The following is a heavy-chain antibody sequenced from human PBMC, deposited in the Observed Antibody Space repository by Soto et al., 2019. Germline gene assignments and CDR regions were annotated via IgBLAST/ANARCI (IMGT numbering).Heavy chain of an antibody. CDR3: AKDEGEHDSSGYYNYYYYGMDV. J-gene: IGHJ6*02. D-gene: IGHD3-22*01. V-gene: IGHV3-30*18. CDR2: ISYDGSNK. Sequence: GGSLRLSCAASGFTFSSYGMHWVRQAPGKGLEWVAVISYDGSNKYYADSVKGRFTISRDNSKNTLYLQMNSLRAEDTAVYYCAKDEGEHDSSGYYNYYYYGMDVWGQGTTVTVSS. CDR1: GFTFSSYG.